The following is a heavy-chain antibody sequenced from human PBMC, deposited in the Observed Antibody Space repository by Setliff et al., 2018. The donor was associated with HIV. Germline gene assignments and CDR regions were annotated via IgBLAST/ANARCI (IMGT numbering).Heavy chain of an antibody. CDR2: IKQDGSEK. V-gene: IGHV3-7*01. CDR3: ARGSYSGYDLQLLNY. Sequence: PRGSLRLSCAASGFTFDDYAMHWVRQAPGKGLEWVANIKQDGSEKYYVDSVKGRFTISRDNAKNSLYLQMNSLRAEDTGVYYCARGSYSGYDLQLLNYWGQGTLVTVSS. D-gene: IGHD5-12*01. J-gene: IGHJ4*02. CDR1: GFTFDDYA.